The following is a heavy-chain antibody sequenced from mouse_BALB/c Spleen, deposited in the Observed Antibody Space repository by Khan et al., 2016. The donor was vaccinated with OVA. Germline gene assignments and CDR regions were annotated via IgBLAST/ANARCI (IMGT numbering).Heavy chain of an antibody. Sequence: QVQLQQSGAELARPGASVKLSCKASGYTFTDYYLNWVKQGTGQGLEWIGDIYPGSGNTYYNERFKGKATLTADKSSSTAYMQISSLTAEDSAVYFCARSGTGSFAYWGQGTLVTVSA. CDR3: ARSGTGSFAY. CDR2: IYPGSGNT. J-gene: IGHJ3*01. V-gene: IGHV1-77*01. D-gene: IGHD4-1*01. CDR1: GYTFTDYY.